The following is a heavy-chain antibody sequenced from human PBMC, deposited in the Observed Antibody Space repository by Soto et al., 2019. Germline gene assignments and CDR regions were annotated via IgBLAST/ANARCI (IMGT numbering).Heavy chain of an antibody. CDR2: ISYDGSNK. V-gene: IGHV3-30*03. CDR1: GFPFSSYG. CDR3: VGGQYYFDY. Sequence: QVQLVESGGGVVQPGRSLRLSCAASGFPFSSYGMHWVREAPGKGLEWVAVISYDGSNKYYADSVKGRFPISRDNSASTLYLQMYSLRREDTALYYCVGGQYYFDYRGQGTLVTVSP. J-gene: IGHJ4*02. D-gene: IGHD3-10*01.